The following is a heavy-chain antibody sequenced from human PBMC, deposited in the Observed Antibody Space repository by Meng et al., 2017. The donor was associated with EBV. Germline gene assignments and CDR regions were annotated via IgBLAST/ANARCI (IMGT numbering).Heavy chain of an antibody. Sequence: QVQVGQSGAGVKKPGSSVKVSCKTSGGTFRSDAVSWVRQAPGQGLEWMGGLIPMSDAPHYAQKFQGRVTMTADESTNTHYMDLSGLRFEDTAVYYCASESGRGFTPDYWGQGTLVTVSS. CDR3: ASESGRGFTPDY. CDR2: LIPMSDAP. CDR1: GGTFRSDA. V-gene: IGHV1-69*01. D-gene: IGHD3-10*01. J-gene: IGHJ4*02.